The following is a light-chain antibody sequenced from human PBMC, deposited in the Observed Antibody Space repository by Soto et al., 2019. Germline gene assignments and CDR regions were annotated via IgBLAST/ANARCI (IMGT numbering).Light chain of an antibody. J-gene: IGLJ1*01. V-gene: IGLV1-40*01. CDR2: GNS. CDR1: SSNIGAGYD. Sequence: QSVLTQPPSVSGAPGQRVTISCTGSSSNIGAGYDVHWYQQLPGTAPKLLIYGNSNRPSGFPDRFSGSKSGTSASLAITGLQAEDEADYYCKSYDSSLSGSYVFGTGTKLTVL. CDR3: KSYDSSLSGSYV.